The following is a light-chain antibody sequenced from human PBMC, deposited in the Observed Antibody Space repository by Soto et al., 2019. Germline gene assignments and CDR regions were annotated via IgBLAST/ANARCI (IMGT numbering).Light chain of an antibody. J-gene: IGLJ2*01. CDR1: SSNIGAGYD. Sequence: QSVLTQPPSVSGAPGQRVTISCTGSSSNIGAGYDVHWYQQLPGTAPKLLIYGNSNRPSGVPDRFSGSKSGTSASLAITGLQXXXXXDYYCQSYDSSLSAVVFGGGTKLTVL. V-gene: IGLV1-40*01. CDR3: QSYDSSLSAVV. CDR2: GNS.